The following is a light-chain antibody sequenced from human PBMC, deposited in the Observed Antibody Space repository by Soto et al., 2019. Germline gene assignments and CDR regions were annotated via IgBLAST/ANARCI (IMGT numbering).Light chain of an antibody. CDR1: QSVSHN. V-gene: IGKV3-15*01. CDR3: QQSNICPYT. Sequence: EILMTQSPATLSVSPGERATFSCRASQSVSHNLAWYQQKPGQAPRLLFYGASTRATGIPARFSGSGSGTDLPLTISSLQSEDFAVYDCQQSNICPYTFGQGTKLEIK. J-gene: IGKJ2*01. CDR2: GAS.